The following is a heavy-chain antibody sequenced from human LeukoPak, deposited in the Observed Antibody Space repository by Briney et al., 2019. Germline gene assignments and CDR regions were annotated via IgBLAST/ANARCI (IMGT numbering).Heavy chain of an antibody. CDR3: ARESMYSSVGSYGFDI. D-gene: IGHD3-10*01. V-gene: IGHV4-59*01. CDR2: IYYSGST. CDR1: GGSTSSYY. Sequence: SETLSLTCTVSGGSTSSYYWNWIRQPPGKEMEWIGNIYYSGSTNYNPYLKRRVTISIDTSKNQFSLKVNSAIAADTAVYYCARESMYSSVGSYGFDIWGQGTMVTVSS. J-gene: IGHJ3*02.